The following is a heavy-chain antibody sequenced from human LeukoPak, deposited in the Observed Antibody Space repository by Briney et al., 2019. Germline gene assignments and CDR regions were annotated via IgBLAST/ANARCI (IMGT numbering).Heavy chain of an antibody. CDR2: INPTRGST. D-gene: IGHD3-22*01. CDR3: ARDHRFPTSGYYCPLGY. Sequence: ATVKVSCKASGYTFASYFLHWVRQATGQGPEWMVIINPTRGSTSYAQKFQGRVPMTRDTSTSTVYMELSSLRSEDTAVYYCARDHRFPTSGYYCPLGYWGQGTLVSVS. CDR1: GYTFASYF. V-gene: IGHV1-46*01. J-gene: IGHJ4*02.